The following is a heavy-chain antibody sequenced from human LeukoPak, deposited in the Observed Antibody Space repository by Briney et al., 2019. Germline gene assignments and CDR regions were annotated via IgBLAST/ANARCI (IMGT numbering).Heavy chain of an antibody. D-gene: IGHD3-22*01. J-gene: IGHJ4*02. CDR3: ATMYYYDSSGYYSPPMY. Sequence: GGSLRLSCAASGFTFDDYGMSWVRQAPGKGLEWVAVIWYDGSNKYYADSVKGRFTISRDNSKNTLYLQMNSLRAEDTAVYYCATMYYYDSSGYYSPPMYWGQGTLVTVSS. V-gene: IGHV3-33*08. CDR2: IWYDGSNK. CDR1: GFTFDDYG.